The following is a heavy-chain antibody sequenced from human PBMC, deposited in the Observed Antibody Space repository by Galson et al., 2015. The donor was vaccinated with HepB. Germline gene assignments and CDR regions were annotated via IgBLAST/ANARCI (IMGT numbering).Heavy chain of an antibody. Sequence: LRLSCAASGFTFTDHHMDWVRQPPGKGLEWIGEIHHTDITNYNSSLESRVTISIDKSKNQFFLSLNSATAADTAVYYCVGGVIMAKAPYFQYWGLGTLVTVSS. CDR3: VGGVIMAKAPYFQY. J-gene: IGHJ1*01. CDR2: IHHTDIT. V-gene: IGHV4-34*01. D-gene: IGHD4/OR15-4a*01. CDR1: GFTFTDHH.